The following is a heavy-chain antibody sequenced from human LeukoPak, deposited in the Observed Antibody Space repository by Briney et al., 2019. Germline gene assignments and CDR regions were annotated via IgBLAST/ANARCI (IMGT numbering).Heavy chain of an antibody. V-gene: IGHV3-30-3*01. CDR2: ISYDGSNK. Sequence: PGGSLRLSCAASGFTFSSYAMHWVRQAPGKGLEWVAVISYDGSNKYYADSVKGRFTISRDNSKNTLYLQMNSLRAEDTAVYYCAKDPPIVGATKGYWGQGTLVTVSS. J-gene: IGHJ4*02. CDR1: GFTFSSYA. D-gene: IGHD1-26*01. CDR3: AKDPPIVGATKGY.